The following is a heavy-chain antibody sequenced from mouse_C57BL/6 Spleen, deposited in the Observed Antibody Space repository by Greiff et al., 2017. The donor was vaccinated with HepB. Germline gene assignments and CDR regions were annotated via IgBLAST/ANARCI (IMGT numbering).Heavy chain of an antibody. J-gene: IGHJ1*03. Sequence: QVQLKQSGAELVKPGASVKMSCKASGYTFTSYWITWVKQRPGQGLEWIGDIYPGSGSTNYNEKFKSKATLTVDTSSSTAYMQLSSLTSEDSAVYYCARGTYYYGSSPHWYFDVWGTGTTVTVSS. CDR3: ARGTYYYGSSPHWYFDV. V-gene: IGHV1-55*01. D-gene: IGHD1-1*01. CDR2: IYPGSGST. CDR1: GYTFTSYW.